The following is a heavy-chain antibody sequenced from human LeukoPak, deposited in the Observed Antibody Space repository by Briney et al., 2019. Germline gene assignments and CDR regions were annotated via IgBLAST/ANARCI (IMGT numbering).Heavy chain of an antibody. CDR2: IIPIFGTA. Sequence: SVKVSCKASGGTFSGYAISWVRQAPGQGLEWMGGIIPIFGTANYAQKFQGRVTITADESTSTAYMELSSLRSEDTAVYYCARGTRSWELPDYWGQGTLVTVSS. V-gene: IGHV1-69*13. CDR1: GGTFSGYA. D-gene: IGHD1-26*01. CDR3: ARGTRSWELPDY. J-gene: IGHJ4*02.